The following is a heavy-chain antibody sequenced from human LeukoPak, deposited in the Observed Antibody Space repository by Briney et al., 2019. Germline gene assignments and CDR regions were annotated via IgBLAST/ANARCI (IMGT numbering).Heavy chain of an antibody. Sequence: GGSLRLSCAASGFTFSSYSMNWVRQAPGKGLEWVSSISSSSSYIYYADSVKGRFTISRDNAKNSLYLQMNSLRAEDTAVYYCARLKSSSSTRQVNYYYYYMDVWGKGTTVTVSS. D-gene: IGHD6-6*01. CDR2: ISSSSSYI. V-gene: IGHV3-21*01. CDR1: GFTFSSYS. CDR3: ARLKSSSSTRQVNYYYYYMDV. J-gene: IGHJ6*03.